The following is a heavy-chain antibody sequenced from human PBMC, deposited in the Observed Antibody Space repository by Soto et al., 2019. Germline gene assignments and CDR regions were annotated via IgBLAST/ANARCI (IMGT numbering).Heavy chain of an antibody. D-gene: IGHD3-10*01. CDR1: GFSLSTTGVG. V-gene: IGHV2-5*02. J-gene: IGHJ4*02. CDR3: ARSLWFGELH. Sequence: QITLKESGPTLVKPTQTLTLTCSFSGFSLSTTGVGVGWIRQSPGKALEWLAIIYWDNDKRYSPSLKSRVTITTDTSKNQVVRTVTNMDPVDTGTYYCARSLWFGELHWGQGALVTVSS. CDR2: IYWDNDK.